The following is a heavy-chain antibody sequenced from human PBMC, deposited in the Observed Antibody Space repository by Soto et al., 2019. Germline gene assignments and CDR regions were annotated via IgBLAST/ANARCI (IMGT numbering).Heavy chain of an antibody. J-gene: IGHJ6*02. Sequence: PSETLSLTCTVSGGSISSYYWSWIRQPPGKGLEWIGYIYYSGSTNYNPSLKSRVTISVDTSKNQFSLKLSSVTAADTAVYYCARGGSDYSSGWSNYYYYVMDVCAQGTTVPVS. CDR2: IYYSGST. CDR1: GGSISSYY. CDR3: ARGGSDYSSGWSNYYYYVMDV. V-gene: IGHV4-59*01. D-gene: IGHD6-19*01.